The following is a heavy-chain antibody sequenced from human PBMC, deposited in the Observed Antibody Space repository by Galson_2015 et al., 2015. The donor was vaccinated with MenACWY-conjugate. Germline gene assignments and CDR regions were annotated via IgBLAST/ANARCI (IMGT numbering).Heavy chain of an antibody. Sequence: SLRLSCAASGFTFSSYAMSWVRQAPGKGLEWVSAISGSGGSTYYADSVKGRFTISRDNSKNTLYLQMNSLRAEDTAVYYCAKDLSDSSGYSTFAYWCQGTRVTVSS. CDR3: AKDLSDSSGYSTFAY. J-gene: IGHJ4*02. D-gene: IGHD3-22*01. CDR2: ISGSGGST. V-gene: IGHV3-23*01. CDR1: GFTFSSYA.